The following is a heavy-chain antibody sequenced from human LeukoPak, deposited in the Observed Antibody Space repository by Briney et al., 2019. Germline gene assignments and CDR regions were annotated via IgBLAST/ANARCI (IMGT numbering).Heavy chain of an antibody. CDR2: ISVYSGNT. CDR1: GGTFSSYA. D-gene: IGHD3-22*01. CDR3: ARVYYYDSSGHNWFDP. J-gene: IGHJ5*02. Sequence: ASVKVSCKASGGTFSSYAISWVRQAPGQGLEWMGWISVYSGNTNYAQKLQGRVTMTTDTSTSTAYMELRSLRSDDTAIYYCARVYYYDSSGHNWFDPWGQGTLVTVSS. V-gene: IGHV1-18*01.